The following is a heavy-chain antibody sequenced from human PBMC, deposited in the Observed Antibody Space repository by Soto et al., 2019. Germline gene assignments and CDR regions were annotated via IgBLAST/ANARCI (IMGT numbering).Heavy chain of an antibody. CDR2: IYPGDSDT. D-gene: IGHD6-19*01. CDR1: GYSFTSYW. Sequence: GESLKISCKGSGYSFTSYWIGWVRQMPGKGLEWMGIIYPGDSDTRYSPSFQGQVTISADKSISTAYLQWSSLKASDTAMYYCAGAPGIAVAGFGLVAGDAFDIWGQGTMVTVSS. V-gene: IGHV5-51*01. CDR3: AGAPGIAVAGFGLVAGDAFDI. J-gene: IGHJ3*02.